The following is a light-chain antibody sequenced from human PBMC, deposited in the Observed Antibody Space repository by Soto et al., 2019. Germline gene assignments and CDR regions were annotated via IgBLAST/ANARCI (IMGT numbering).Light chain of an antibody. Sequence: QSALTQPASVSGSPGQSITISCTGTSSDIGGYNYVSWYQQHPGKAPKLMIYEVSNRPSGVFSRFSGSKSGNTASLTISGLQAEHEADYYCGSYTSLSTHVVFGGGTKLTVL. CDR1: SSDIGGYNY. CDR3: GSYTSLSTHVV. CDR2: EVS. V-gene: IGLV2-14*01. J-gene: IGLJ2*01.